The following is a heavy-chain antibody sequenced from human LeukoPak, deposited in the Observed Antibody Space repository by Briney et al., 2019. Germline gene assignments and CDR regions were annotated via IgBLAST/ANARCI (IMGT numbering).Heavy chain of an antibody. CDR3: VRDGAVVTSGNYPWRYFQY. D-gene: IGHD3-10*01. CDR1: GFTFSSYG. Sequence: GGSLRLSCAVSGFTFSSYGMHWVRQAPGKGLEWVAFIRYDGSNKYYADSVKGRFTISRDNSKNTLYLQMNSLRAEDTAVYYCVRDGAVVTSGNYPWRYFQYWGQGTLVTVSS. J-gene: IGHJ1*01. CDR2: IRYDGSNK. V-gene: IGHV3-30*02.